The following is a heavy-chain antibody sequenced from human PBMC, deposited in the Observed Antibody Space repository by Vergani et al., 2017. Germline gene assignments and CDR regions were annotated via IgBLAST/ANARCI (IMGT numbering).Heavy chain of an antibody. D-gene: IGHD4-17*01. CDR2: IRSKANSYAT. CDR3: TRATVATDY. J-gene: IGHJ4*02. V-gene: IGHV3-73*01. Sequence: EVQLVESGGGLVKPGGSLKLSCAASGFTFSGSAMHWVRQASGKGLEWVGRIRSKANSYATAYAASVKGRFTISRDDSKNTAYLQMNSLKTEDTAVYYCTRATVATDYWGQGTLVTVSS. CDR1: GFTFSGSA.